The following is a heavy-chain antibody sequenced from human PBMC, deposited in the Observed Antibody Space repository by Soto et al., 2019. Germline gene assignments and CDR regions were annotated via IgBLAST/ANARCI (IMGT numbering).Heavy chain of an antibody. CDR3: ARYLPFEFGITIFGVATPNGHYGMDV. J-gene: IGHJ6*02. V-gene: IGHV4-34*01. CDR2: INHSGST. CDR1: GGSFSGYY. D-gene: IGHD3-3*01. Sequence: PSETLSLTCAVYGGSFSGYYWSWIRQPPGKGLEWIGEINHSGSTNYNPSLKSRVTISVDTSKNQFSLKLSSVTTADTAVYYCARYLPFEFGITIFGVATPNGHYGMDVWGQGTTVNVSS.